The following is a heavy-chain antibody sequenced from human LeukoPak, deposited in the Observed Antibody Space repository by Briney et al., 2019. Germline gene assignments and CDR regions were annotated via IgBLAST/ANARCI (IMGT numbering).Heavy chain of an antibody. D-gene: IGHD6-13*01. Sequence: SETLYLTCTVSGGPISDYYWTWIRQPPGKGLEWVGYIYYSGSTNNNPSLKSRLTISVDTSKSQFSLRLSSVTAADTAVYYCARGLLGYSSSWLGVAFDIWGQGTMVSVSS. CDR2: IYYSGST. V-gene: IGHV4-59*01. CDR1: GGPISDYY. J-gene: IGHJ3*02. CDR3: ARGLLGYSSSWLGVAFDI.